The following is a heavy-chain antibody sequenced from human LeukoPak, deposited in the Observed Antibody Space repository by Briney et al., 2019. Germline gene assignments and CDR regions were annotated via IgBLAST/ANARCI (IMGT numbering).Heavy chain of an antibody. CDR3: ARGMAWYSGYALGY. V-gene: IGHV3-11*01. Sequence: MTGGSLRLSCAASGFTFSDYYMSWIRQAPGKGLEWVSYISSSGSTIYYADSVKGRFTISRDNAKNSLYLQMNSLRAEDTAVYYCARGMAWYSGYALGYWGQGTLVTVSS. CDR1: GFTFSDYY. D-gene: IGHD5-12*01. J-gene: IGHJ4*02. CDR2: ISSSGSTI.